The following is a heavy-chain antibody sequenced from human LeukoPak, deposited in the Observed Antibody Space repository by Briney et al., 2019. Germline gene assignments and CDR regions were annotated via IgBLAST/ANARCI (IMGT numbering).Heavy chain of an antibody. CDR2: INWNGDST. D-gene: IGHD3-22*01. V-gene: IGHV3-20*04. CDR1: GFTFDYYG. CDR3: ARDRYYGTSDFLDY. J-gene: IGHJ4*02. Sequence: GGSLRLSCAASGFTFDYYGMSWVRQAPGKGLEWVSGINWNGDSTDYADSVKGRFTISRDNAKNSLYLQMNSLRAEDTAFYFCARDRYYGTSDFLDYWGQGTLVTVSS.